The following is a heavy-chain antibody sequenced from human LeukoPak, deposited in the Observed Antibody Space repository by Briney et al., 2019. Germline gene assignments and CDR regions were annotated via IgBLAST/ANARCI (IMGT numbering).Heavy chain of an antibody. CDR1: GGSFSGYY. J-gene: IGHJ4*02. CDR2: INHSGST. CDR3: ARKPRGDYYGSGSYYRYFDY. V-gene: IGHV4-34*01. Sequence: SETLSLTRAVYGGSFSGYYWSWIRQPPGKGLEWIGEINHSGSTNHNPSLKSRVTISVDTSKNQFSLKLSSVTAADTAVYYCARKPRGDYYGSGSYYRYFDYWGQGTLVTVSS. D-gene: IGHD3-10*01.